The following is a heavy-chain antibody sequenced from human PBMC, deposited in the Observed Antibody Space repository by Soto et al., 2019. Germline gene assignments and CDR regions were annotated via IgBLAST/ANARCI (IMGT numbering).Heavy chain of an antibody. J-gene: IGHJ6*02. CDR2: LSSNCGRT. Sequence: VSLRLSCAASVFTFSSFAMSWVRQAPGKGLEWVSALSSNCGRTYYADSVKGRFTISRENSKETLYLQMNSLRADETAVYYCAKDVGYSGDDHYGMDVWGQGTTVTVSS. D-gene: IGHD5-12*01. V-gene: IGHV3-23*01. CDR1: VFTFSSFA. CDR3: AKDVGYSGDDHYGMDV.